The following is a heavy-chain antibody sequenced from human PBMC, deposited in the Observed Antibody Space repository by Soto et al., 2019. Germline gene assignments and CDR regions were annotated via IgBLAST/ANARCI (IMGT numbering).Heavy chain of an antibody. CDR2: IYHSGST. V-gene: IGHV4-30-2*01. D-gene: IGHD6-19*01. Sequence: PSETLSLTCGVSGGSISSGGYSWSWIRQPPGKGLEWIGYIYHSGSTNYNPSLKSRVTISVDKSKNQFSLKLSAVTAADTAVYYCARGVSGSGWLDYWGQGTLVTVSS. J-gene: IGHJ4*02. CDR3: ARGVSGSGWLDY. CDR1: GGSISSGGYS.